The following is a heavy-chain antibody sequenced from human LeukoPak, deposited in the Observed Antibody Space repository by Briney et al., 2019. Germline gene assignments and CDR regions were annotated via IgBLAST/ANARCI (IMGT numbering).Heavy chain of an antibody. CDR1: GFTFSSYW. CDR2: IYSGGST. V-gene: IGHV3-53*01. Sequence: PGGSLRLSCVASGFTFSSYWMHWVRQVPGKGPVWVSVIYSGGSTYYADSVKGRFTISRDNSKNTLFLQMNSLRAEDTAVYYCAKDARRTSGWYFFDYWGQGTLVTVSS. J-gene: IGHJ4*02. CDR3: AKDARRTSGWYFFDY. D-gene: IGHD6-19*01.